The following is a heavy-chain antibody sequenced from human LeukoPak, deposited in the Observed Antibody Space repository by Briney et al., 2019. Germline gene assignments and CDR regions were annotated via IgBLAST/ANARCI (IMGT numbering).Heavy chain of an antibody. J-gene: IGHJ2*01. CDR3: ARATDSSGYYFIRPGYWYFDL. V-gene: IGHV1-69*05. Sequence: GASVKVSCKASGGTFSSYAISWVRQAPGQGLEWMGRIIPIFGTANYAQKFQGRVTITTDESTSTAYMELSSLRSEDTAVYYCARATDSSGYYFIRPGYWYFDLWGRGTLVTVSS. D-gene: IGHD3-22*01. CDR2: IIPIFGTA. CDR1: GGTFSSYA.